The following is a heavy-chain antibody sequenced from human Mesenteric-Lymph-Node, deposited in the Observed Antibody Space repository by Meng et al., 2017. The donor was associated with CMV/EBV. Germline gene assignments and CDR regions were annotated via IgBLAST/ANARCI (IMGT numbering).Heavy chain of an antibody. D-gene: IGHD1/OR15-1a*01. CDR1: GNTFINHD. J-gene: IGHJ4*02. V-gene: IGHV1-46*01. CDR3: AREPPEHYFFDH. Sequence: KASGNTFINHDRHWERQAPGQGFEWVGIMRPSIGTTETSVEKFRGRLTLTRDTSTSTVYMELSSLTSEDTAIYYCAREPPEHYFFDHWGQGALVTVSS. CDR2: MRPSIGTT.